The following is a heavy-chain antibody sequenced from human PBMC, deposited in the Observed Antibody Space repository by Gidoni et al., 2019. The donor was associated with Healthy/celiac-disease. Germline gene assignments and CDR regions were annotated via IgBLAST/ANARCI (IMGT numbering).Heavy chain of an antibody. V-gene: IGHV1-18*01. Sequence: MGWISAYNGNTNYAQKLQGRVTMTTDTSTSTAYMELRSLRSDDTAVYYCARFDYYDSSGYYLDWFDYWGQGTLVTVSS. J-gene: IGHJ4*02. CDR2: ISAYNGNT. D-gene: IGHD3-22*01. CDR3: ARFDYYDSSGYYLDWFDY.